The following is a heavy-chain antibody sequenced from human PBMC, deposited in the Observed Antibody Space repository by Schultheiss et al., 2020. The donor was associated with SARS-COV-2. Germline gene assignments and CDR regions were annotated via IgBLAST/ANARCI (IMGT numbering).Heavy chain of an antibody. CDR3: ARGWGYCSGGSCYPDY. J-gene: IGHJ4*02. D-gene: IGHD2-15*01. CDR2: ISSNGGST. Sequence: GGSLRLSCSASGFTFSSYAMHWVRQAPGKGLEYVSAISSNGGSTYYADSVKGRFTISRDNSKNTLYLQMSSLRAEDTAVYYCARGWGYCSGGSCYPDYWGQGTLVTVSS. V-gene: IGHV3-64D*06. CDR1: GFTFSSYA.